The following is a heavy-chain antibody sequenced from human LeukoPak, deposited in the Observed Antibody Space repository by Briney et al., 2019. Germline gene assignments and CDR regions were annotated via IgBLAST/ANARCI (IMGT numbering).Heavy chain of an antibody. D-gene: IGHD5-24*01. J-gene: IGHJ3*02. CDR2: IYYSGST. CDR1: GGSFSGYY. CDR3: ATWRTILDAFDI. Sequence: PSETLSLTCAVYGGSFSGYYWSWIRQPPGKGLEWIGYIYYSGSTNYNPSLKSRVTISVDTSKNQFSLKLSSVTAADTAVYYCATWRTILDAFDIWGQGTMVTVSS. V-gene: IGHV4-59*01.